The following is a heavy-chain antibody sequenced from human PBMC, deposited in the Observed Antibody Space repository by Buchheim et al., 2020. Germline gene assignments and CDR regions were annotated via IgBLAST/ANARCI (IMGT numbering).Heavy chain of an antibody. CDR1: GFIFSNYW. CDR3: AKEIDGYSYGEALDV. CDR2: INEDGSRT. Sequence: EVQLVESGGGLVQPGGSLRLSCAASGFIFSNYWMHWVRQAPGKGLVWVSRINEDGSRTSYADPVKGRFTISRDNSKNTMYLQMNSLRAEDTAVYYCAKEIDGYSYGEALDVWGQGTT. J-gene: IGHJ6*02. V-gene: IGHV3-74*01. D-gene: IGHD5-18*01.